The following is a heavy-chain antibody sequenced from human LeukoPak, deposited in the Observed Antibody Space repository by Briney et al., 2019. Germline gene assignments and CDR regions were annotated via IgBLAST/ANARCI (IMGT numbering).Heavy chain of an antibody. Sequence: SETLSLTCTVSGGSISSYYWSWIRQPPGKGLEWIGYIYYSGSTNYNPSLKSRVTISVDTSKNQFSLKLSSVIAADTAVYYGSRDSRRELLHAFDIWGQGTMVTVSS. J-gene: IGHJ3*02. CDR1: GGSISSYY. D-gene: IGHD1-26*01. CDR3: SRDSRRELLHAFDI. V-gene: IGHV4-59*01. CDR2: IYYSGST.